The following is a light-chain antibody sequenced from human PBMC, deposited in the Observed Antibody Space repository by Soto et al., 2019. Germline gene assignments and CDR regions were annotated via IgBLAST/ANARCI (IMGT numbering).Light chain of an antibody. Sequence: EMVLTQSPGTLSLSPGERATLSCRASQSVSNNYLAWYQQKPGQAPRLLIYGASNRATGIPDRFSGSGSGTNFTLTISSLEPEDFAVYYCQQRNNWPWTFGQGTKVDIK. CDR2: GAS. CDR1: QSVSNNY. J-gene: IGKJ1*01. CDR3: QQRNNWPWT. V-gene: IGKV3D-20*02.